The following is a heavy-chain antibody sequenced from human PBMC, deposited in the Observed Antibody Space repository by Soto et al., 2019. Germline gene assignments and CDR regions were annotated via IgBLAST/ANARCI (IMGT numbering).Heavy chain of an antibody. V-gene: IGHV3-23*01. D-gene: IGHD6-19*01. CDR1: GFSFSGYA. CDR2: IVASGGST. J-gene: IGHJ4*02. CDR3: AKDYDMAVAVFDY. Sequence: DVQLLESGGGLVQPGGSLRLSCTASGFSFSGYAMSWVRQAPGKGLEWVSSIVASGGSTYYSDSVKGRFTIARDNSKDTVYLQMASLRVEDTALYYCAKDYDMAVAVFDYWGQGTLVTVSS.